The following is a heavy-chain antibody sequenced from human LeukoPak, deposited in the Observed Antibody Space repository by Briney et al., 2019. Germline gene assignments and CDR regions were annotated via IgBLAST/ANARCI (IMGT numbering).Heavy chain of an antibody. J-gene: IGHJ4*02. V-gene: IGHV3-9*03. CDR3: AKDSGDSSGYYSAGFDY. CDR2: ISWNSGSI. D-gene: IGHD3-22*01. Sequence: GGSLRLSCAASGFTFDDYAMRWVRQAPGKGLEWVSGISWNSGSIGYADSVKGRFTISRDNAKNSLYLQMNSLRAEDMALYYCAKDSGDSSGYYSAGFDYWGQGTLVTVSS. CDR1: GFTFDDYA.